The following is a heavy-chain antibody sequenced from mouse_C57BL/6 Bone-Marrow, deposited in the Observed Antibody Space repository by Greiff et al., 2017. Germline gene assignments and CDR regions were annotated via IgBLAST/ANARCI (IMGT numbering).Heavy chain of an antibody. V-gene: IGHV5-2*01. CDR3: ASRNYDFDY. D-gene: IGHD2-1*01. CDR1: EYEFPSHD. J-gene: IGHJ2*01. CDR2: INRDGGST. Sequence: DVHLVESGGGLVQPGESLKLSCESNEYEFPSHDMSWVRKTPEKRLELVAAINRDGGSTNYPDTIKRRFIISRDNTKRPLYLQITSLRSEDTALYYCASRNYDFDYWGQGTTLTVSS.